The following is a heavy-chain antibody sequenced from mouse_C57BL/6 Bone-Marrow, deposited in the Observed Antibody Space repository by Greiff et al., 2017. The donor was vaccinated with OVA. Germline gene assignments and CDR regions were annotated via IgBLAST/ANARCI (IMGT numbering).Heavy chain of an antibody. V-gene: IGHV1-54*01. Sequence: QVQLQQSGAELVRPGTSVKVSCKASGYAFTNYLIEWVKQRPGQGLEWIGVINPGSGGTNYNEKFKGKATLTADKSSSTAYMQLSSLTSEDSAVYFCAREGSSGYFDYWGQGTTLTVSS. CDR3: AREGSSGYFDY. CDR1: GYAFTNYL. CDR2: INPGSGGT. J-gene: IGHJ2*01. D-gene: IGHD3-2*02.